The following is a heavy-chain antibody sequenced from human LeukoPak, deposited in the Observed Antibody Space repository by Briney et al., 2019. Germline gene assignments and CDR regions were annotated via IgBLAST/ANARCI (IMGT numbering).Heavy chain of an antibody. D-gene: IGHD6-13*01. CDR1: GYTFSSYG. CDR2: ISAYNGNT. CDR3: ARDLGSSTISRCDY. J-gene: IGHJ4*02. V-gene: IGHV1-18*01. Sequence: GASVTVSCKASGYTFSSYGISWVRQAPGQGLEWMGWISAYNGNTNYAQKLQGRVTMTTDTSTSTAYMELRSLRSDDTAVYYCARDLGSSTISRCDYWGQGTLVTVSS.